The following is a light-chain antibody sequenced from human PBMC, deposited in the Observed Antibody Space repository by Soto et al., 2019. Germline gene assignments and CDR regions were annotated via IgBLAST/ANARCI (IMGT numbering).Light chain of an antibody. CDR1: QDISRA. Sequence: AIQLTQSPSSLSATVGDRVTITCRASQDISRALAWYQQKPGKAPNLLISPASNLQSGVPSRFSGSGSATDFTLTINGLQPEDFATYWCQQLYGYPLTFGGATKV. CDR2: PAS. V-gene: IGKV1-13*02. CDR3: QQLYGYPLT. J-gene: IGKJ4*01.